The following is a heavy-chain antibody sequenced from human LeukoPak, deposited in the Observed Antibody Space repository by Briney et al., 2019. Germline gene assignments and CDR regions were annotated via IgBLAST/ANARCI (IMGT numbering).Heavy chain of an antibody. CDR1: GYSFTSYG. CDR2: MSAYNGKT. D-gene: IGHD5-18*01. J-gene: IGHJ3*02. CDR3: ARGMGYSYGHPQGAFDI. Sequence: ASVKVSCKASGYSFTSYGFSWVRQAPGQGLEWMGWMSAYNGKTNYAHSLQGRVTVTADTSTSTAYMELRSLRSEDTAVYYCARGMGYSYGHPQGAFDIWGQGTMVTVSS. V-gene: IGHV1-18*01.